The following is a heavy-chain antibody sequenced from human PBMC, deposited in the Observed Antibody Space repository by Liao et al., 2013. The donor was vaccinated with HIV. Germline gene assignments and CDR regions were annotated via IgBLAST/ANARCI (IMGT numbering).Heavy chain of an antibody. CDR2: ITDSGGG. D-gene: IGHD3-3*01. CDR3: ARGNVGVVIPAFDI. V-gene: IGHV4-34*01. Sequence: QVHLQQWGAGLLKPSETLSLTCAVYGGSLSGYQWSWIRQSPAKGLEWIGEITDSGGGKYNPALKSRVTMSVDTSKKQFALKVRSATAADTAVYYCARGNVGVVIPAFDIWGQGTLVIVSA. CDR1: GGSLSGYQ. J-gene: IGHJ3*02.